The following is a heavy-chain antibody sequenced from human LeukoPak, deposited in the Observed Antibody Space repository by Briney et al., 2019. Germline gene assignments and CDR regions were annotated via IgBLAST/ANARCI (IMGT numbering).Heavy chain of an antibody. J-gene: IGHJ5*02. D-gene: IGHD1-26*01. CDR2: IYSGGST. CDR3: ARFPLAVGAPGS. V-gene: IGHV3-66*01. Sequence: GGSLRLSCATSGFTVSTNYLNWVRQAPGKGLEWVSVIYSGGSTYYADSVKGRFTISRDNAKNSLYLQMNSLRPEDTAVYYCARFPLAVGAPGSWGQGTLVTVSS. CDR1: GFTVSTNY.